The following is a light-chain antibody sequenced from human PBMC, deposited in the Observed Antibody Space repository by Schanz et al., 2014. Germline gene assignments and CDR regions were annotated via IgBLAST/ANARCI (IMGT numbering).Light chain of an antibody. V-gene: IGKV3D-15*01. J-gene: IGKJ1*01. CDR1: QSVSSSY. Sequence: EIVMTQSPATLSVSPGERATLSCRASQSVSSSYLAWYQQKPGQSPRLLISDASDRATGIPARFSGSGSGTDFTLTISSLQSEDFAVYYCQQYKDWPGTFGQGTKVEIK. CDR2: DAS. CDR3: QQYKDWPGT.